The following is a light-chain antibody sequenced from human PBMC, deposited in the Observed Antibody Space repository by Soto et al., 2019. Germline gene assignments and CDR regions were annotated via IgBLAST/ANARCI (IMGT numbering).Light chain of an antibody. Sequence: DIQMTQSPSSLSASVGDRVTITCQASQGISNFLNWYQQKPGKAPKLLICDASNLEPGVPSRFSGGGSGTDFTFTINSLQPEDFATYFCQQFHSLPRTFGQGTKVDI. V-gene: IGKV1-33*01. CDR2: DAS. CDR1: QGISNF. J-gene: IGKJ1*01. CDR3: QQFHSLPRT.